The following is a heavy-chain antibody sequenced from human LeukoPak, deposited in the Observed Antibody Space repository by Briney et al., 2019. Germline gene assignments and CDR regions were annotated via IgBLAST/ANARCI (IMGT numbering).Heavy chain of an antibody. J-gene: IGHJ4*02. CDR3: AKGGSAAVAGLLDY. CDR1: GFTFSSYA. V-gene: IGHV3-23*01. D-gene: IGHD6-19*01. CDR2: ISGSGGST. Sequence: PGGALRLSCAASGFTFSSYAMSWVRQAPGKGLEWVSAISGSGGSTYYADSVKGRFTISRDNSKNTLYLQMNSLRAEDTAVYYCAKGGSAAVAGLLDYWGQGTLVTVSS.